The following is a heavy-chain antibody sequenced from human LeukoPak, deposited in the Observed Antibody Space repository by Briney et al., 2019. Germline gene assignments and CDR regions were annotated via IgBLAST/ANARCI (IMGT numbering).Heavy chain of an antibody. J-gene: IGHJ3*02. D-gene: IGHD3-22*01. CDR1: GGSISSSSYY. CDR3: AYDSSGYYHDAFDI. V-gene: IGHV4-39*01. Sequence: PSETLSLTCTVSGGSISSSSYYWGWIRQLPGKGLEWIGSIYYSGSTYYNPSLKSRVTISVDTSKNQFSLKLSSVTAADTAVYYCAYDSSGYYHDAFDIWGQGTMVTVSS. CDR2: IYYSGST.